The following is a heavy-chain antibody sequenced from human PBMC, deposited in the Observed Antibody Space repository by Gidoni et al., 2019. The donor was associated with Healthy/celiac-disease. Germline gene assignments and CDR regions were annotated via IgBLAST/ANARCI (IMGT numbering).Heavy chain of an antibody. Sequence: QLTLKDSGPTLVKPTQTLTLPFTFSGFSLSTSGVGVGWIRQPPGKALEWLALIYWDDDTRYSPSLKSRLTITKDTSKNQVVLTMTNMDPVDTATYYCAHRSGKGSRKYYYYYYMDVWGKGTTVTVSS. CDR3: AHRSGKGSRKYYYYYYMDV. CDR2: IYWDDDT. J-gene: IGHJ6*03. D-gene: IGHD3-10*01. CDR1: GFSLSTSGVG. V-gene: IGHV2-5*02.